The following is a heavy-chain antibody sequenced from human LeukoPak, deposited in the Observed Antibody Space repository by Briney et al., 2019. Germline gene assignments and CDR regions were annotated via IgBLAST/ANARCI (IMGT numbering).Heavy chain of an antibody. V-gene: IGHV3-30*18. D-gene: IGHD6-19*01. CDR3: AKDRAGTWYSSGWGVFDY. CDR1: GFTFSSYG. CDR2: ISYDGSNK. J-gene: IGHJ4*02. Sequence: PGRPLRLSCAASGFTFSSYGMHWVRQAPGKGLEWVAVISYDGSNKYYADSVKGRFTISRDDSKNTLYLQMNSLRAEDTAVYYCAKDRAGTWYSSGWGVFDYWGQGTLVTVSS.